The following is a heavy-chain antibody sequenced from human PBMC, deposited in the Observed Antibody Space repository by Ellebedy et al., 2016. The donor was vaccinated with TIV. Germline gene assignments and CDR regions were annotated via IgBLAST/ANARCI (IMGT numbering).Heavy chain of an antibody. CDR2: IFKDGGTT. V-gene: IGHV3-23*01. J-gene: IGHJ4*02. D-gene: IGHD2-15*01. CDR1: GFTFSDYA. Sequence: PGGSLRLSCAASGFTFSDYAMTWVRQAPGKGLEWVSTIFKDGGTTYYADSVKGRFTISRDASTNTLYLQMDSLRAEDTGVYLCASRGGGSYSWGQGTLVTVAS. CDR3: ASRGGGSYS.